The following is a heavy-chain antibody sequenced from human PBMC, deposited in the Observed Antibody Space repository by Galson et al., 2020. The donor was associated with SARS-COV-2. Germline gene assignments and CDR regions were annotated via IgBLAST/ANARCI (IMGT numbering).Heavy chain of an antibody. CDR2: IYYSGST. J-gene: IGHJ4*02. V-gene: IGHV4-59*01. CDR3: ARYYYDSSGYYEPFDY. CDR1: GGSISSYY. D-gene: IGHD3-22*01. Sequence: SETLSLTCTVSGGSISSYYWSWIRQPQGKGLEWIGYIYYSGSTNYNPSLKSRVTISVDTSKNQFSLKLSSVTAADTAMYYCARYYYDSSGYYEPFDYWGQGTLVTVSS.